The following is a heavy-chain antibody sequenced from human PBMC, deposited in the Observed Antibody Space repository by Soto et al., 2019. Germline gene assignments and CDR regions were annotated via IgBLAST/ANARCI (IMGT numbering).Heavy chain of an antibody. D-gene: IGHD5-12*01. J-gene: IGHJ5*02. CDR3: ARGGGIVATIIGAVYDWFDP. CDR2: INHSGST. CDR1: GGSFSGYY. V-gene: IGHV4-34*01. Sequence: SETLSLTCAVYGGSFSGYYWSWIRQPPGKGLEWIGEINHSGSTNYNPSLKSRVTISVDTSKNQFSLKLSSVTAADTVVYYCARGGGIVATIIGAVYDWFDPWGQGTLVTVSS.